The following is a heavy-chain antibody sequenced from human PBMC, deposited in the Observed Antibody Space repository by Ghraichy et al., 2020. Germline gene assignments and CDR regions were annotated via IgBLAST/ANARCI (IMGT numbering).Heavy chain of an antibody. Sequence: SQTLSLTCTVSGGSISSSSYYWGWIRQPPGKGLEWIGSIYYSGSTYYNPSLKSRVTISVDTSKNQFSLKLSSVTAADTAVYYCAGLPSPLWWKRARYYFDYWGQGTLVTVSS. J-gene: IGHJ4*02. CDR3: AGLPSPLWWKRARYYFDY. CDR1: GGSISSSSYY. D-gene: IGHD2-21*01. CDR2: IYYSGST. V-gene: IGHV4-39*01.